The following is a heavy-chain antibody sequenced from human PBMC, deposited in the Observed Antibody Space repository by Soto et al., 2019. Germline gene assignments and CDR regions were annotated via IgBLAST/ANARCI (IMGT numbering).Heavy chain of an antibody. CDR3: ARDEPLMDYDSSGYPLDY. J-gene: IGHJ4*02. D-gene: IGHD3-22*01. V-gene: IGHV3-21*01. CDR1: GFTFSSYS. Sequence: EVQLVESGGGLVKPGGSLRLSCAASGFTFSSYSMNWVRQAPGKGLEWVSSISSSSSYIYYADSVKGRFTISRDNAKNSLSVQMNSLRAEDTAVYYCARDEPLMDYDSSGYPLDYWGQGTLVTVSS. CDR2: ISSSSSYI.